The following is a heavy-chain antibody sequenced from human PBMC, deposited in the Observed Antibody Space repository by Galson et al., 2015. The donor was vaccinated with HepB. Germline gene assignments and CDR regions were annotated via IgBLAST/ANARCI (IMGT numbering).Heavy chain of an antibody. Sequence: SLRLSCAASGFTFSSYSMNWVRQAPGKGLEWVSYISSSSSTIYYADSVKGRFTISRDNAKNSLYLQMNSLRAEDTAVYYCARAFNYYGSGSDPDAFDIWGQGTMVTVSS. CDR1: GFTFSSYS. CDR3: ARAFNYYGSGSDPDAFDI. V-gene: IGHV3-48*01. CDR2: ISSSSSTI. D-gene: IGHD3-10*01. J-gene: IGHJ3*02.